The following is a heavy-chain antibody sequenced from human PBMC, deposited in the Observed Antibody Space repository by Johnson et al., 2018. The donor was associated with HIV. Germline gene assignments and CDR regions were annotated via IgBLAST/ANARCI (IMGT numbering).Heavy chain of an antibody. Sequence: QMQLVESGGGVVQPGGSLRLSCAASGFTFSSYAMHWVRQAPGKGLEWVAVISYDGSNKYYADSVKGRFTISRDNSKNTLYLQMNSLRAEDTAVYYCARDKANWGPSRDVGAFDIWGQGTMVTVSS. J-gene: IGHJ3*02. CDR3: ARDKANWGPSRDVGAFDI. CDR2: ISYDGSNK. CDR1: GFTFSSYA. V-gene: IGHV3-30*19. D-gene: IGHD7-27*01.